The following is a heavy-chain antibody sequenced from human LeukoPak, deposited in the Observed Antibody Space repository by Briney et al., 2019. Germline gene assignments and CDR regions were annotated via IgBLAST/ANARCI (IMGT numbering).Heavy chain of an antibody. V-gene: IGHV3-73*01. Sequence: PGGSLRLSCAASGFTFSGSAMHWVRQASGKGLEWVGRIRSKVNNYATAYAASVRGRFTISSDESKNTAYLQMNSLKTEDTGVYYCTRRSGDDSRGYYDYWGQGTLVTVSS. CDR2: IRSKVNNYAT. CDR3: TRRSGDDSRGYYDY. CDR1: GFTFSGSA. J-gene: IGHJ4*02. D-gene: IGHD3-22*01.